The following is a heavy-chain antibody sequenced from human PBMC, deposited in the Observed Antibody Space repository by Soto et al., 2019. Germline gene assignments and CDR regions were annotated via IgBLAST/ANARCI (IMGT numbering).Heavy chain of an antibody. Sequence: GGSLRLSCVASGFTFSTYSMSWVRRAPGKGLEWVSTIGSNGADKQYADFVKGRFTVSRDSSKSTLSLQMNSLRAEDTAVYYCAADYLRHNSLNGYYYSYGMDVWGQGTTVTVSS. D-gene: IGHD4-17*01. CDR3: AADYLRHNSLNGYYYSYGMDV. J-gene: IGHJ6*02. V-gene: IGHV3-23*01. CDR2: IGSNGADK. CDR1: GFTFSTYS.